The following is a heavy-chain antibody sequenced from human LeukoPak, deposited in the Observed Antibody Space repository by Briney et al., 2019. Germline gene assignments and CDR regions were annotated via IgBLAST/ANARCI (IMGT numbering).Heavy chain of an antibody. J-gene: IGHJ4*02. D-gene: IGHD5-18*01. Sequence: SETLSVTSAVYGGSFSGYYWSWIRQPPGKGLGWVGEINHSGSTKYNPYLKSRVSMSVDTSKKQFSLKLSSVTAADTAVYYCARLRYSYGFDYWGQGTLVSVSS. V-gene: IGHV4-34*01. CDR1: GGSFSGYY. CDR2: INHSGST. CDR3: ARLRYSYGFDY.